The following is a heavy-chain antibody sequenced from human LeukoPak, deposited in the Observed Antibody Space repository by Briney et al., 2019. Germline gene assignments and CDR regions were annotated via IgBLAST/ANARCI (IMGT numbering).Heavy chain of an antibody. Sequence: GGSLRLSCAASGFTFSNYGMHWVRQAPGKGLEWVAVIWYDGSDTYYADSLKGRFTISRDNSKNTLYLQLNSLRAEDMAVYYCARAIREYTYGSAFDYWGQGTLVTVSS. V-gene: IGHV3-33*01. CDR3: ARAIREYTYGSAFDY. J-gene: IGHJ4*02. CDR1: GFTFSNYG. CDR2: IWYDGSDT. D-gene: IGHD5-18*01.